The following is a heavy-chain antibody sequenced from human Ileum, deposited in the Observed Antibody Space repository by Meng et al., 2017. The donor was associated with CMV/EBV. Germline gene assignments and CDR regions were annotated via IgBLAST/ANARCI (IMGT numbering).Heavy chain of an antibody. Sequence: VRLQASCTVLVKHPTTLSPTSTVPVVSISSSYWSWIRQPAGKGLDWIGRIYTSGSTNYNPSLKSRVTMSVDTSKNQFSLKLSSVTAADTAVYYCARERPRGTAMASIDYWGQGILVTVSS. CDR3: ARERPRGTAMASIDY. J-gene: IGHJ4*02. V-gene: IGHV4-4*07. CDR1: VVSISSSY. D-gene: IGHD5-18*01. CDR2: IYTSGST.